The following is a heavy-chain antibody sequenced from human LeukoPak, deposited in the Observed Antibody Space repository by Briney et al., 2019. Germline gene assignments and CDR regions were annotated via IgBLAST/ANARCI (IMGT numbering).Heavy chain of an antibody. CDR1: GGSISSSSYY. J-gene: IGHJ4*02. Sequence: SETLSLTCTVSGGSISSSSYYWGWIRQPPGKGLEWIGSIYYSGSTYYNPSLKSRVTISVDTSKNQFSLKLSSVTAADTAVYYCARQGRQLVRTFFDYWGQGTPVTVSS. V-gene: IGHV4-39*01. D-gene: IGHD6-6*01. CDR2: IYYSGST. CDR3: ARQGRQLVRTFFDY.